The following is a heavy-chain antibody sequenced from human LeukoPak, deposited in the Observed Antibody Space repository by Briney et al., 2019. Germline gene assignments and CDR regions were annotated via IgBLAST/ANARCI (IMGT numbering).Heavy chain of an antibody. D-gene: IGHD2-2*01. CDR2: IIPIFGTA. J-gene: IGHJ4*02. V-gene: IGHV1-69*13. Sequence: SVKVSCKASGGTFSSYAISWVRQAPGQGLEWMGGIIPIFGTANYAQKFQGRVTITADESTSTAYMELSSLRSEDTAVYYCARDNSYGSTSFLSLWGRGTLVTVSS. CDR1: GGTFSSYA. CDR3: ARDNSYGSTSFLSL.